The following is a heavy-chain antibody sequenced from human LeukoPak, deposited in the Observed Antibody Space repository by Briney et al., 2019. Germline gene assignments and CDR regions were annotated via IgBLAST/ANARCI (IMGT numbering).Heavy chain of an antibody. Sequence: PSETLSLTCTVSGGSNSSYYWSWIRQPPGKGLEWIAYISDIRSINYNPSLKSRVTISLDTSKNQFSLKLSSVTAADTAVYYCAGHHPRNTVDFWGQGTLVTVSS. CDR1: GGSNSSYY. V-gene: IGHV4-59*08. CDR2: ISDIRSI. J-gene: IGHJ4*02. CDR3: AGHHPRNTVDF. D-gene: IGHD2/OR15-2a*01.